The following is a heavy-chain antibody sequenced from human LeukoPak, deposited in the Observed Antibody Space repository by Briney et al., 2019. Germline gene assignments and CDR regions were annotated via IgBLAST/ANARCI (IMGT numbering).Heavy chain of an antibody. J-gene: IGHJ4*02. Sequence: SETLSLTCTVSGGSISSYYWSWIRQPPGKGLEWIGYIYYSGSTNYSPSLKSRVTISVDTSKNQFSLKLSSVTAADTAVYYCARAGSILLWFGEALPYYFDYWGQGTLVTISS. CDR1: GGSISSYY. D-gene: IGHD3-10*01. CDR3: ARAGSILLWFGEALPYYFDY. V-gene: IGHV4-59*01. CDR2: IYYSGST.